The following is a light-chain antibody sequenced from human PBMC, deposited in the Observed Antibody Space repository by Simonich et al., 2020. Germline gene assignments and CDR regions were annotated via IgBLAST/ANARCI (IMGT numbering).Light chain of an antibody. CDR1: SSNIGSNY. V-gene: IGLV1-47*01. Sequence: QSVLTQPPSASGTPGQRVTISCSGSSSNIGSNYVYWYQQLPGTAPKLLINRNNQRPSGVPNRFSCPKSGTSASLAISGLRSEGEADYYCAAWDDSLSGLVFGGGTKLTVL. CDR2: RNN. CDR3: AAWDDSLSGLV. J-gene: IGLJ3*02.